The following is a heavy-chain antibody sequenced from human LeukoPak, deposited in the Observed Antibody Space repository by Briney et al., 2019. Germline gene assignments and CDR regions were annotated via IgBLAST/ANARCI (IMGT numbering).Heavy chain of an antibody. CDR3: ARDGQLGDAFDI. Sequence: ASVKVSCKASGHSFTSYYMHWVRQAPGQGLEWMGIINPSGGSTSYAQKFQGRVTMTRDTSTSTVYMELSSLRSEDTAVYYCARDGQLGDAFDIWGQGTMVTVSS. CDR1: GHSFTSYY. V-gene: IGHV1-46*01. J-gene: IGHJ3*02. CDR2: INPSGGST. D-gene: IGHD5-18*01.